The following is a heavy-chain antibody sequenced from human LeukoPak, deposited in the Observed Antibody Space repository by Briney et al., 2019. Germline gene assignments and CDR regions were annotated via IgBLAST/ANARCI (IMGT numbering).Heavy chain of an antibody. CDR3: ARHRSGSYSFDY. CDR2: IYYSGST. D-gene: IGHD1-26*01. J-gene: IGHJ4*02. V-gene: IGHV4-39*01. Sequence: SETLSLTCTVSGGSISSSSYYWGWVRQPPGKGLEWIGSIYYSGSTYYNPSLKSRVTISVDTSKNQFSLKLSSVTAADTAVYYCARHRSGSYSFDYWGQGTLVTVSS. CDR1: GGSISSSSYY.